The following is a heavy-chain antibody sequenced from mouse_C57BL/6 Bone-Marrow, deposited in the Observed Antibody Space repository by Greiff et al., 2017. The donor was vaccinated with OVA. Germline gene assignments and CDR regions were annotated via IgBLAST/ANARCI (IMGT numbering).Heavy chain of an antibody. J-gene: IGHJ2*01. CDR1: GFTFSSYT. CDR3: AMIYYDVLLFDY. Sequence: EVKLVESGGGLVKPGGSLKLSCAASGFTFSSYTMSWVRQTPEKRLEWVATISGGGGNTYYPDSVKGRFTISRDNAKNTLYLQMSSLRSEDTALYYCAMIYYDVLLFDYWGQGTTLTVSS. D-gene: IGHD2-4*01. V-gene: IGHV5-9*01. CDR2: ISGGGGNT.